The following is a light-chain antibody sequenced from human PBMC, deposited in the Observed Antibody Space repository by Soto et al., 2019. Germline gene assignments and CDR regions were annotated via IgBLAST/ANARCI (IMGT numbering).Light chain of an antibody. CDR2: GNS. CDR1: ASNIGAGYD. CDR3: RSYDSSLSGWV. Sequence: QSVLTQPPSVSGAPGQRVTISCTGSASNIGAGYDVHWYQQLPGTAPKLLIYGNSNRPSGVPDRFSGSKSGTSASLAITGLQAEDEADYYCRSYDSSLSGWVFGGGTKLTVL. J-gene: IGLJ3*02. V-gene: IGLV1-40*01.